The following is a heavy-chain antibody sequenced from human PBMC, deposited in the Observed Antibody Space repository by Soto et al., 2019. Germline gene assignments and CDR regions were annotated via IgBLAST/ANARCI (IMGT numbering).Heavy chain of an antibody. J-gene: IGHJ3*01. CDR2: IYPGDSDT. CDR1: GLSFTSYW. D-gene: IGHD3-3*01. V-gene: IGHV5-51*01. CDR3: ARQYLPYEFWSGYYPNDAFGL. Sequence: ESLELSCKRYGLSFTSYWIVWVRQMPGKGLEWMGIIYPGDSDTRYSPSFQGQVTISADKSIRTAYLQWSSLKASDTAMYYCARQYLPYEFWSGYYPNDAFGLWGQGTMVTVSS.